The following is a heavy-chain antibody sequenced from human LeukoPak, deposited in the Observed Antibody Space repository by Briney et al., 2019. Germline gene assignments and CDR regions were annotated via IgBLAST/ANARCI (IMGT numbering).Heavy chain of an antibody. CDR3: ARGQGSYGDY. CDR1: GGPISNSNW. D-gene: IGHD5-18*01. V-gene: IGHV4-4*02. J-gene: IGHJ4*02. Sequence: ASGTLSLTCAVSGGPISNSNWWNWVRQPPGKGLERIGEIYHSGSTNYNPSLRSRVTISVDRSKNQFALKLTSVTAADTAVYYCARGQGSYGDYWGQGTLVIVSS. CDR2: IYHSGST.